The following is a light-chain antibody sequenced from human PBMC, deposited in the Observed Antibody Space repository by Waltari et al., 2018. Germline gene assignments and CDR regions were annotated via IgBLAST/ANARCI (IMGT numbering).Light chain of an antibody. CDR2: DVT. V-gene: IGLV2-14*03. Sequence: QSALTQPASVSGSPGQSITLSCTGTSSYVGGYHYVSWYQQYPGKAPNLMIYDVTERPSGVSNRFSGSKSGNTASLTISGLQAEDEGDYHCSSYTSRSTFVIFGGGTKLTVL. J-gene: IGLJ2*01. CDR1: SSYVGGYHY. CDR3: SSYTSRSTFVI.